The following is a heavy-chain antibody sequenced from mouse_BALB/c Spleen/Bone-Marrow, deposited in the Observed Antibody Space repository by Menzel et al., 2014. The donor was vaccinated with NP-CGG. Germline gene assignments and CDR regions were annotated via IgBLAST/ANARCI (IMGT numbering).Heavy chain of an antibody. V-gene: IGHV2-6-7*01. J-gene: IGHJ4*01. Sequence: VHLVESGPGLVAPSQSLSITCTVSGFSLTGYGVNWVRQPPGKGLEWLGMIWGDGSTDYNSALKSRMNISKDNSKSQVFLKMNSQQTDDTARYYCARGEDYDDYYAMDYWGQGTSVTVSS. D-gene: IGHD2-4*01. CDR2: IWGDGST. CDR3: ARGEDYDDYYAMDY. CDR1: GFSLTGYG.